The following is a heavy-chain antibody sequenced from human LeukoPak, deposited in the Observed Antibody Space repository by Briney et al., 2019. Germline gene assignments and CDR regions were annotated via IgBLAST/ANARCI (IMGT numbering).Heavy chain of an antibody. CDR3: ASRNMDV. D-gene: IGHD1-14*01. J-gene: IGHJ6*02. CDR1: GYTFTSYY. Sequence: ASVKVSCKASGYTFTSYYMHWVRQAPGQGLQWMGIINPSGASTIYAQKFQGRVTMTRDTSTSTVYMELSSLNSEDTAVYYCASRNMDVWGQGTTVTVSS. CDR2: INPSGAST. V-gene: IGHV1-46*01.